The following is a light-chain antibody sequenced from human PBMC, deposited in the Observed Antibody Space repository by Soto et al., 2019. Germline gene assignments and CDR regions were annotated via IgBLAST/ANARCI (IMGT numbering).Light chain of an antibody. CDR3: QQRSNWPPSIT. CDR1: QSISSW. V-gene: IGKV1-5*03. J-gene: IGKJ5*01. CDR2: KAS. Sequence: DIQMTQSPSTLSASVGDRVSIICRASQSISSWLAWYQQKAGKAPKLLISKASNLDSGVPSRFSGSGSGTDFTLTISSLEPEDFAVYYCQQRSNWPPSITFGQGTRLEI.